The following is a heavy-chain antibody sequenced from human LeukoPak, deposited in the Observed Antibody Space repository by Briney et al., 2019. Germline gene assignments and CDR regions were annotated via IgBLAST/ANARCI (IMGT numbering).Heavy chain of an antibody. Sequence: ASVKVSCKASGYTFTGYYMHWVRQAPGQGLEWMGWISAYNGNTNYAQKLQGRVTMTTDTSTSTAYMELRSLRSDDTAVYYCARHMVRGVIIRGYFDYWGQGTLVTVSS. J-gene: IGHJ4*02. V-gene: IGHV1-18*04. CDR1: GYTFTGYY. CDR2: ISAYNGNT. CDR3: ARHMVRGVIIRGYFDY. D-gene: IGHD3-10*01.